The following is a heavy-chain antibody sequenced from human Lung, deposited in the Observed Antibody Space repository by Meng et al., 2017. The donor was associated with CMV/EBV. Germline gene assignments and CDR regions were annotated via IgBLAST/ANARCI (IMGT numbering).Heavy chain of an antibody. V-gene: IGHV4-34*01. CDR3: ARARVVPAYYYGRDV. CDR2: INHSGST. CDR1: GGSFSGYY. Sequence: GSLRLXXAVYGGSFSGYYWSWIRQPPGKGLEWIGEINHSGSTNYNPSLKSRVTISVDTSKNQFSLKLSSVTAADTAVYYCARARVVPAYYYGRDVWGQGXTVTVSS. J-gene: IGHJ6*02. D-gene: IGHD2-2*01.